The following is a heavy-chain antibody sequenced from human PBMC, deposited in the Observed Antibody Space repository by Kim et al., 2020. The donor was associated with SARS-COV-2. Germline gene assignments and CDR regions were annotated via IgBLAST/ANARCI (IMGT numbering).Heavy chain of an antibody. D-gene: IGHD2-15*01. V-gene: IGHV4-59*01. Sequence: SETLSLTCTVSGGSISSYYWSWIRQPPGKGLEWIGYIYYSGSTNYNPSLKSRVTISVDTSKNQFSLKLSSVTAADTAVYYCVRIGGGSFQFDYWGQGTLV. J-gene: IGHJ4*02. CDR1: GGSISSYY. CDR2: IYYSGST. CDR3: VRIGGGSFQFDY.